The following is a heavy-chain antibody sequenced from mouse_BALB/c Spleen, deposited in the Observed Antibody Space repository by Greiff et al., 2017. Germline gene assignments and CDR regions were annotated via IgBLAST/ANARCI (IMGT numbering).Heavy chain of an antibody. J-gene: IGHJ4*01. CDR2: INPYNGGT. Sequence: QLQQSGPELVKPGASMKISCKASGYSFTGYTMNWVKQSHGKNLEWIGLINPYNGGTSYNQKFKGKATLTVDKSSSTAYMELLSLTSEDSAVYYCASIYYDYDGYAMDYWGQGTSVTVSS. D-gene: IGHD2-4*01. V-gene: IGHV1-18*01. CDR3: ASIYYDYDGYAMDY. CDR1: GYSFTGYT.